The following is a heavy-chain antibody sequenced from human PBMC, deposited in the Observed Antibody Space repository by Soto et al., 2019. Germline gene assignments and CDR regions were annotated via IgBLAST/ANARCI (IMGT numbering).Heavy chain of an antibody. J-gene: IGHJ6*02. CDR2: IKQDGSEK. V-gene: IGHV3-7*01. CDR3: ADHDYSYGMDV. Sequence: GGSLRLSCAASGFTFISYWMSWVRQAPGKGLEWVANIKQDGSEKYYVDSVKGRFTISRDNAKNSLYLQMNSLRAEDTAVYYCADHDYSYGMDVWGQGTTVTVSS. CDR1: GFTFISYW.